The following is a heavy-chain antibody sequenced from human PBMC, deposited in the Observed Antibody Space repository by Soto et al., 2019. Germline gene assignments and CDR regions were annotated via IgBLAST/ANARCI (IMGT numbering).Heavy chain of an antibody. D-gene: IGHD6-19*01. CDR2: IYPGDSGA. CDR3: ALNNSAWHIGH. Sequence: GESLKISCQASGYSFTIYWIGWVRQMPGKGLEWMGMIYPGDSGANYSPSFQGQVTSSVDKSISTPYLQWSSLNASDTAFHFSALNNSAWHIGHGGQGPLVPVSS. V-gene: IGHV5-51*01. J-gene: IGHJ4*02. CDR1: GYSFTIYW.